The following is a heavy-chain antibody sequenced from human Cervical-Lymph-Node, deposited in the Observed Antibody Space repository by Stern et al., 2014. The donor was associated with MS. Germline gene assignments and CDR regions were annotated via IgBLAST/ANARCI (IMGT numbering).Heavy chain of an antibody. CDR2: INPNPGGT. CDR3: ARAEFDTIYQDF. J-gene: IGHJ4*02. D-gene: IGHD2-2*01. Sequence: KMVQSGAEVKKPGASVKVSCKASGYTFTAYYVHWVRQAPGQGLGWMVWINPNPGGTHYAQKFQGRVTMTRGTSISTAYMELSTLRSDDTAVYYCARAEFDTIYQDFWGQGTLVTVSS. V-gene: IGHV1-2*02. CDR1: GYTFTAYY.